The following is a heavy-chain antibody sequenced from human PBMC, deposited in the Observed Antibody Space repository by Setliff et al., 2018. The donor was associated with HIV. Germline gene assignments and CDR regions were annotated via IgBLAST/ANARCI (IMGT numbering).Heavy chain of an antibody. D-gene: IGHD3-22*01. CDR2: LYYSGST. Sequence: PSETLSLTCIVSGASIRSYYWAWIRQSPGRGLQYLGHLYYSGSTNYNPSLKSRITMSMDTSKNQFSLQLSSVTAADTAVYYCARGPLDSSGYRSDAFDIWGQGTMVTVSS. CDR3: ARGPLDSSGYRSDAFDI. J-gene: IGHJ3*02. V-gene: IGHV4-59*01. CDR1: GASIRSYY.